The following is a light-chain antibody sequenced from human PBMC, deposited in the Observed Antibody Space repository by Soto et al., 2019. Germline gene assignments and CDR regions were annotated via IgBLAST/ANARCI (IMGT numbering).Light chain of an antibody. J-gene: IGKJ3*01. CDR3: QQYNKWPPLFT. CDR2: GAS. Sequence: EIAMTQSPATLSVSPGERATLSCRASQRVSSNLAWYQQKPGQAPRLLIYGASTRATGNPARFTGSGSGTEFPLTIKPLQSEVFSVSYGQQYNKWPPLFTFGPGTKVEIK. CDR1: QRVSSN. V-gene: IGKV3-15*01.